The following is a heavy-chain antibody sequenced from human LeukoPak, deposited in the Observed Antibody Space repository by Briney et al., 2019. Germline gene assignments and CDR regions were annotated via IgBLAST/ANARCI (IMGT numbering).Heavy chain of an antibody. D-gene: IGHD3-22*01. CDR2: IIPIFGTA. J-gene: IGHJ3*02. V-gene: IGHV1-69*05. CDR3: ARGNTMTSTFDT. Sequence: SVKVSCKASGGTFSSYAISWVRQAPGQGLEWMGGIIPIFGTANYAQKFQGRVTITTDESTSTAYMELSSLRSEDTAVYYCARGNTMTSTFDTWGQGTMVTVSS. CDR1: GGTFSSYA.